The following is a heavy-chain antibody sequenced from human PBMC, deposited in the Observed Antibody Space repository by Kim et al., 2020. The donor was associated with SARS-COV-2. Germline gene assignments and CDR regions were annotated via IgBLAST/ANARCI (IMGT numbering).Heavy chain of an antibody. V-gene: IGHV3-23*01. CDR1: GFTFETYA. Sequence: GGSLRLSCGASGFTFETYAMTWVRQVAGKGLQWVSSMVGSGGSTFYGDSVEGRFTISRDNFNKKMYLEMSSLRADDTATYYCAKAIYCGADCYSYGLDVWGQGTTATVSS. CDR3: AKAIYCGADCYSYGLDV. D-gene: IGHD2-21*01. J-gene: IGHJ6*01. CDR2: MVGSGGST.